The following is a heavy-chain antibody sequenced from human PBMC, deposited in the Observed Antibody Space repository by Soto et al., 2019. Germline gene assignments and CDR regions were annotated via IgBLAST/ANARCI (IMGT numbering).Heavy chain of an antibody. D-gene: IGHD3-10*01. J-gene: IGHJ4*02. Sequence: SETLSLTYTVSGGSISSGDYYWSWIRQPPGKGLEWIGYIYYSGSTYYNPSLKSRVTISVDTSKNQFSLKLSSVTAADTAVYYCARTMVRGVIEFDYWGQGTLVTVSS. CDR1: GGSISSGDYY. V-gene: IGHV4-30-4*01. CDR3: ARTMVRGVIEFDY. CDR2: IYYSGST.